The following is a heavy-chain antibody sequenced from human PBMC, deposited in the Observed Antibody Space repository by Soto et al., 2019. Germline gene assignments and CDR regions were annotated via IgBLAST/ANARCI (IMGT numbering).Heavy chain of an antibody. Sequence: GGSLRLSCAGSGFIFSDYSMNWVRQAPGKGLEWVSYISSSGSTEYYAASAKGRFTVSRDNARNSLSLQMNSLRDDDTAVYYCATVQKWEPEFDYWGQGTLVTVSS. CDR2: ISSSGSTE. J-gene: IGHJ4*02. CDR3: ATVQKWEPEFDY. CDR1: GFIFSDYS. D-gene: IGHD1-26*01. V-gene: IGHV3-48*02.